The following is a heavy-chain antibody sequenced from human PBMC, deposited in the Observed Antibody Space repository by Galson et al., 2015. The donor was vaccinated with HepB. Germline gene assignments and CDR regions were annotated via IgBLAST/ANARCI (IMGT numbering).Heavy chain of an antibody. CDR2: ISVSGSGK. V-gene: IGHV3-23*01. CDR3: AKGTTSIDY. Sequence: SLRLSCAGSGFTFSRTGMTWVRQAPGKGLECVSVISVSGSGKDYADSVRGRFTISRDNSKNMLYLQMNDLRAEDTAVYYCAKGTTSIDYWGQGTLVTVSS. D-gene: IGHD1-1*01. CDR1: GFTFSRTG. J-gene: IGHJ4*02.